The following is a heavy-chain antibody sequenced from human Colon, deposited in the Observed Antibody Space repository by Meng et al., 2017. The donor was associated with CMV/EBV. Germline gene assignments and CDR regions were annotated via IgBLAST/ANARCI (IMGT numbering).Heavy chain of an antibody. Sequence: SETLSLTCTVFGGFISSGGYYWGWIRQPPGKGPEWIGSIYYSGSTYYNPSLQSRVTTSLDTSTNQFSLRLSSITAADTAVYYCARATRITTTGTRVFDYWGQGTLVTVSS. J-gene: IGHJ4*02. CDR1: GGFISSGGYY. D-gene: IGHD1/OR15-1a*01. V-gene: IGHV4-39*07. CDR3: ARATRITTTGTRVFDY. CDR2: IYYSGST.